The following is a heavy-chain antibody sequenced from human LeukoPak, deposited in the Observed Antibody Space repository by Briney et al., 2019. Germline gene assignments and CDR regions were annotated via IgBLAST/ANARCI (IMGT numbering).Heavy chain of an antibody. CDR2: ISYDGSNE. CDR1: RFTFRSYG. Sequence: GGSLRLSCAASRFTFRSYGMHWVRQGPGKGLEWMALISYDGSNEYYADSVKGRFTISRDNSKNTLYLQMNSLRAEDTAVYYCARGLRTRGTYSMGFAFDVWGQGTMVTVSS. D-gene: IGHD1-26*01. J-gene: IGHJ3*01. V-gene: IGHV3-30*03. CDR3: ARGLRTRGTYSMGFAFDV.